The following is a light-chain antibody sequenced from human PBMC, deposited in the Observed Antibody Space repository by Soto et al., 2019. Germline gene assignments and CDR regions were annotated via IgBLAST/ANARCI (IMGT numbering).Light chain of an antibody. CDR3: QPHDLWPAT. CDR2: GAS. CDR1: QSVSSN. J-gene: IGKJ1*01. Sequence: EVVMTQSPDTLSVSPGERHTLSCRASQSVSSNLAWYQQKPGQAPRLLIYGASTRATGIPARFSGSGSGTEFTLTISSLQSEDFEVYYCQPHDLWPATFGQGTKVDIK. V-gene: IGKV3-15*01.